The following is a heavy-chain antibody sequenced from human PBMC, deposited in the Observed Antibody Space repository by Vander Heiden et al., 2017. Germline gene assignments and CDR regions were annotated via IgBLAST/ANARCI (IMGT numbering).Heavy chain of an antibody. CDR3: AIVLGGEVLSGPLDD. CDR2: IYSGGRT. D-gene: IGHD3-10*01. V-gene: IGHV3-53*01. Sequence: EVQLVESGGCLIQPGGSLRLSCAASGFTVSSNYMSWVRQAPGKGLEWVSVIYSGGRTYYEDSGKGRFTISRDNSKNTLYIQMNRLRAEDKSVYYCAIVLGGEVLSGPLDDWGQGTMVTVYS. J-gene: IGHJ4*02. CDR1: GFTVSSNY.